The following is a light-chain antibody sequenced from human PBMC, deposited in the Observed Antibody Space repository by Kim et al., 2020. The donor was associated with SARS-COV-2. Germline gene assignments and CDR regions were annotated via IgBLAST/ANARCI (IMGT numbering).Light chain of an antibody. Sequence: SASVGDRVTISCRVSQNINYWLAWYQQKPGKAPNLRIYDASSLQCGVPSRFSGSVSGTEFPLTISSLQPDDFATYYCQRYYLYSLAFGGGTKV. CDR3: QRYYLYSLA. CDR2: DAS. CDR1: QNINYW. J-gene: IGKJ4*01. V-gene: IGKV1-5*01.